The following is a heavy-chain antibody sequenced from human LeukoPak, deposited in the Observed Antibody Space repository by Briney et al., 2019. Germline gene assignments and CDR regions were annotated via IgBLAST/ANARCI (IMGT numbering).Heavy chain of an antibody. Sequence: PSQTLSLTCTVSGGSISSGSYYWSWIRQPAGKGLEWIGRIYTSGSTNYNPSLKSRVALSVDTSKNQFSLKLSSVTAADTAVYYCARDPVGYCSGGSCYRWFDPWGQGTLVTVSS. D-gene: IGHD2-15*01. J-gene: IGHJ5*02. CDR3: ARDPVGYCSGGSCYRWFDP. V-gene: IGHV4-61*02. CDR2: IYTSGST. CDR1: GGSISSGSYY.